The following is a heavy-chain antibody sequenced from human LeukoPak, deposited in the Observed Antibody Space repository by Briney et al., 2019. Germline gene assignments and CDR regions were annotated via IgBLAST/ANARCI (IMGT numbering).Heavy chain of an antibody. D-gene: IGHD3-22*01. Sequence: SVKVSCKASGGTFSSYAISWVRQAPGQGLEWMGGIIPIFGTANYAQKFQGRVTITADESASTAYMELSSLRSDDTAVYYCATNYDSSGYYHRLAYYYGMDVWGQGTTVTVSS. CDR2: IIPIFGTA. V-gene: IGHV1-69*13. J-gene: IGHJ6*02. CDR1: GGTFSSYA. CDR3: ATNYDSSGYYHRLAYYYGMDV.